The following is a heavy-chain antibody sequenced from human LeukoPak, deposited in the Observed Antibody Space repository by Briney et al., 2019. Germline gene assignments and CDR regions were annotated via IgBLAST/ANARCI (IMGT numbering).Heavy chain of an antibody. CDR3: ARGRRFGESYYFDY. J-gene: IGHJ4*02. D-gene: IGHD3-10*01. Sequence: SETLSLTCTVSGGSISSYYWSWIRQPAGKGLERIGRIYTSGSTNYNPSLKSRVTMSVDTSKNQFSLKLSSVTAADTAVYYCARGRRFGESYYFDYWGQGTLVTVSS. V-gene: IGHV4-4*07. CDR2: IYTSGST. CDR1: GGSISSYY.